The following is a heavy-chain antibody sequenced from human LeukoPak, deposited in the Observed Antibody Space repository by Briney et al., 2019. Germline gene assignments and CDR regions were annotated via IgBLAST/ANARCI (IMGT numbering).Heavy chain of an antibody. CDR1: GNYW. CDR2: ISSSSSTI. V-gene: IGHV3-48*01. CDR3: ASAQVKYSSGGKDDY. D-gene: IGHD6-19*01. J-gene: IGHJ4*02. Sequence: QPGGSLRLSCAASGNYWMHWVRQAPGKGLEWVSYISSSSSTIYYADSVKGRSTISRDNAKNSLYLQMNSLRAEDTAVYYCASAQVKYSSGGKDDYWGQGTLVTVSS.